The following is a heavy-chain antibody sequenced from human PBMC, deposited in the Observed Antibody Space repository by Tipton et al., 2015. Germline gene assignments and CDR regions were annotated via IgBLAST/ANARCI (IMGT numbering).Heavy chain of an antibody. CDR3: ARMKYYDILTGYRYFDY. Sequence: QSGAEVKKPGASVKVSCKASGGTFSSYAINWLRQVPGQGLEWMGGIIPVFGRPNYAPKFQGRVTMTTDTSTSTAYVELRSLRSDDTAVYYCARMKYYDILTGYRYFDYWGQGTLVTVSS. V-gene: IGHV1-69*05. CDR1: GGTFSSYA. D-gene: IGHD3-9*01. J-gene: IGHJ4*02. CDR2: IIPVFGRP.